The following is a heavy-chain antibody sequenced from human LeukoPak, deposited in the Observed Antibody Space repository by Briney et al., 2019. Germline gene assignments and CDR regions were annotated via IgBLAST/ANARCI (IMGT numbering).Heavy chain of an antibody. CDR2: IRYDGSNK. V-gene: IGHV3-30*02. CDR1: GFTFSSYG. D-gene: IGHD6-19*01. J-gene: IGHJ4*02. Sequence: GGSLRLSCAASGFTFSSYGMHWVRQAPGKGLEWVAFIRYDGSNKYYADSVTGRFTISRDNSKNTLYLQMNSPRAEDTAVYYCAKAPIAVAGTSNYFYYWGQGTLATVSS. CDR3: AKAPIAVAGTSNYFYY.